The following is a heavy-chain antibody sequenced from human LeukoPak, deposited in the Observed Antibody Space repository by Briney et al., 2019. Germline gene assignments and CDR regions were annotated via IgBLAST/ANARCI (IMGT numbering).Heavy chain of an antibody. CDR1: GYTFTGYY. Sequence: ASVKVSCKASGYTFTGYYMHWGRQAPGQGLEWMGWINPNSGGTNYAQKFQGRVTMTRDTSISTAYMELSRLRSDDTAVYYCARGLKSCINGVCYDRDWGQGTLVTVSS. CDR3: ARGLKSCINGVCYDRD. J-gene: IGHJ4*02. D-gene: IGHD2-8*01. V-gene: IGHV1-2*02. CDR2: INPNSGGT.